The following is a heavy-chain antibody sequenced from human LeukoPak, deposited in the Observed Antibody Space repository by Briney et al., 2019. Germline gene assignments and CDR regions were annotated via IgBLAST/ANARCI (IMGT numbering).Heavy chain of an antibody. CDR1: GGSISSSSYY. Sequence: PSETLSLTCTVSGGSISSSSYYWVWIRQPPGKGLEWIGSIYYSGSAYYNPSLKSRVTISVDTSKNQFSLKLSSVTAADTAVYYCARSLVVPAAYYYYYYMDVWGKGTTVTVSS. CDR3: ARSLVVPAAYYYYYYMDV. J-gene: IGHJ6*03. CDR2: IYYSGSA. D-gene: IGHD2-2*01. V-gene: IGHV4-39*07.